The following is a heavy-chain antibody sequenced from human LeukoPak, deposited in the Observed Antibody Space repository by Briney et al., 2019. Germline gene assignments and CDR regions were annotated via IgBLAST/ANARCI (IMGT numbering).Heavy chain of an antibody. J-gene: IGHJ4*02. CDR2: IYYSGST. V-gene: IGHV4-59*01. CDR3: ASRYYYDSSGPAGVDY. D-gene: IGHD3-22*01. Sequence: SETLSLTCTVSGGSISSYYWSWIRQPPGKGLEWIGYIYYSGSTNYNPSLKSRVTISVDTSKNQFSLKLSSVTAADTAVYYCASRYYYDSSGPAGVDYWGQGTLVTVSS. CDR1: GGSISSYY.